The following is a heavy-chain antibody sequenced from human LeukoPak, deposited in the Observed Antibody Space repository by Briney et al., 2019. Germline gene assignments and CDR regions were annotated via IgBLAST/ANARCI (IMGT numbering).Heavy chain of an antibody. D-gene: IGHD3-10*01. CDR2: IRYDGSSE. CDR1: GFTLSNHW. V-gene: IGHV3-30*02. J-gene: IGHJ4*02. Sequence: GGSLRLSCAASGFTLSNHWMIWVRQAPGKGLEWVAFIRYDGSSEYYADSVKGRFTISRDISKNTLYLQMNSLRAEDTAVYYCAKAVWFGESYYFDFWGQGTLVTVSS. CDR3: AKAVWFGESYYFDF.